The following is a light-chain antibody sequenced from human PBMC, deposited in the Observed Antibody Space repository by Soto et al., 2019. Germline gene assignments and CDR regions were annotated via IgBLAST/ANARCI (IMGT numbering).Light chain of an antibody. CDR2: DAS. CDR3: QHYNNYPYT. Sequence: DIQMTQSPSSLSASVGDRVTITCQASQDIGNYLNWYQQKPGKAPKLLISDASNLEVGVPLRFSGSGSGTEFTLTISSLQPDDFATYYCQHYNNYPYTFGQGTKLEIK. CDR1: QDIGNY. V-gene: IGKV1-33*01. J-gene: IGKJ2*01.